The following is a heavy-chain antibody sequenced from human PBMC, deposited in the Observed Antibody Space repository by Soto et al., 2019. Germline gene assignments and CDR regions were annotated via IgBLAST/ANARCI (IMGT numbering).Heavy chain of an antibody. CDR3: ARDRVAAAGTWWFDP. CDR2: INAGNGNT. Sequence: ASVKVTCKASGYAFTSYAMHSLRQAPGQRLERMGWINAGNGNTKYSQKFQGRVTITRDTSASTAYMELSSLRSEDTAVYYCARDRVAAAGTWWFDPWGQGTLVTVSS. CDR1: GYAFTSYA. J-gene: IGHJ5*02. D-gene: IGHD6-13*01. V-gene: IGHV1-3*01.